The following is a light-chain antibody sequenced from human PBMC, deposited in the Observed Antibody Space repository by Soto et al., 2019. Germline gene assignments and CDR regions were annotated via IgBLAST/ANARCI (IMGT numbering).Light chain of an antibody. CDR1: QSVSNSY. J-gene: IGKJ1*01. V-gene: IGKV3-20*01. Sequence: EIVLTQSPGTPSLSPGERAILSCRASQSVSNSYLAWYHQKPGQAPRLLIYGASSRATGIPDRFSGSRSGTNFALTISRLEPEDFAVYHCQQYRGSPWTFGKGTKVEIK. CDR2: GAS. CDR3: QQYRGSPWT.